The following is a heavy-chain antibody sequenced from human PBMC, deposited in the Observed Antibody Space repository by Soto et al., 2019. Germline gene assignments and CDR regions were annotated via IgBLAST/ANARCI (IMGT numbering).Heavy chain of an antibody. D-gene: IGHD6-13*01. CDR3: ARARQQLAYFDY. J-gene: IGHJ4*02. CDR1: GGTFSCYA. V-gene: IGHV1-69*01. CDR2: IIPIFGTA. Sequence: ASVKVSCKASGGTFSCYAISWLRQAPGQGLEWMGGIIPIFGTANYAQKFQGRVTITADESTSTAYMELSSLRSEDTAVYYCARARQQLAYFDYWGQGTLVTVSS.